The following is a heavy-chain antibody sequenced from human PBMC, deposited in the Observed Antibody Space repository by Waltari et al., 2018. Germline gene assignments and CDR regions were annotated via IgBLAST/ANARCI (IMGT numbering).Heavy chain of an antibody. CDR3: AKDSGDYIRRPPNDY. Sequence: EVQLVESGGGLVQPGGSLRLSCAASGFTFSSYEMNWVRQAPGKGLEWVSYISSSGSTIYYADSVKCRFTISRDNSKNTLYLQMNSLRAEDTAVYYCAKDSGDYIRRPPNDYWGQGTLVTVSS. CDR1: GFTFSSYE. J-gene: IGHJ4*02. D-gene: IGHD4-17*01. CDR2: ISSSGSTI. V-gene: IGHV3-48*03.